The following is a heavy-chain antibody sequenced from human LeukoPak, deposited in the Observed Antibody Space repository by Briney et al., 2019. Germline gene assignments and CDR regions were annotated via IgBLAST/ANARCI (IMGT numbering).Heavy chain of an antibody. J-gene: IGHJ5*02. Sequence: ASVKVSCKASGYTFTSYAMHWVRQAPGQRLEWMGWINAGNGNTKYSQKFQGRVTITRDTSASTAYMELSSPRSEDTAVYYCARDSIRLRFDPWGQGTLVTVSS. V-gene: IGHV1-3*01. CDR3: ARDSIRLRFDP. CDR1: GYTFTSYA. CDR2: INAGNGNT. D-gene: IGHD3-10*01.